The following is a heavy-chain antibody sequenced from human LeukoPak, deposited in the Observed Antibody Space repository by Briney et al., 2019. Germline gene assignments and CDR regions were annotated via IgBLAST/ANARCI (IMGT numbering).Heavy chain of an antibody. D-gene: IGHD1/OR15-1a*01. CDR1: GFTFSSYS. CDR2: ISPDGSTT. V-gene: IGHV3-74*01. CDR3: TSDTFWEHDH. J-gene: IGHJ4*02. Sequence: PGGSLRLSCAASGFTFSSYSMHWVRQAPGKGLVWVSRISPDGSTTTYADSVKGRFAISRDNAKNTLFLQMNNLRAEDTALYYCTSDTFWEHDHWGQGTLVSVSS.